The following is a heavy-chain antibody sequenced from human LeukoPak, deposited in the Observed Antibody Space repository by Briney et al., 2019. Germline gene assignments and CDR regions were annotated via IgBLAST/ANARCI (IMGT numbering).Heavy chain of an antibody. J-gene: IGHJ4*02. V-gene: IGHV4-59*01. D-gene: IGHD3-16*01. CDR2: FYNSGRS. Sequence: KPSETLSLTCTVSDDSISDYYRGWIRQPPGKGLEWIGYFYNSGRSTYNPSLKSRVTISADTSKNHFSLKLNSVTTADTAVYYCTGGAGWLIDYWGQGILVTVSS. CDR3: TGGAGWLIDY. CDR1: DDSISDYY.